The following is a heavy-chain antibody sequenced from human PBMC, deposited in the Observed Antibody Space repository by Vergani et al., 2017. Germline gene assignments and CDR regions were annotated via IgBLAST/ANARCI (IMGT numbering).Heavy chain of an antibody. CDR3: ATPQKVTTGGMEV. Sequence: EVQLVQSGAEVKKTGATMKISCKVSGYTFTDNYMHWVKQAPGKGLEWMRLVDTEDGETIYAEKFKGRVTIAADTSTDTSHFELSSLRSEDTAVYYCATPQKVTTGGMEVWGQGTTVIVSS. CDR2: VDTEDGET. CDR1: GYTFTDNY. J-gene: IGHJ6*02. D-gene: IGHD4-17*01. V-gene: IGHV1-69-2*01.